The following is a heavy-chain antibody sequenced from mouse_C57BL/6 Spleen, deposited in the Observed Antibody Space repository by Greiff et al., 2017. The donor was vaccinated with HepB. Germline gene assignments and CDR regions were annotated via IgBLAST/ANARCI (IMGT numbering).Heavy chain of an antibody. D-gene: IGHD2-4*01. CDR1: GYTFTDYY. Sequence: EVKLMESGPVLVKPGASVKMSCKASGYTFTDYYMNWVKQSHGKSLEWIGVINPYNGGTSYNQKFKGKATLTVDKSSSTAYMELNSLTSEDSAVYYCAKGDYDEGYYAMDYWGQGTSVTVSS. CDR3: AKGDYDEGYYAMDY. J-gene: IGHJ4*01. CDR2: INPYNGGT. V-gene: IGHV1-19*01.